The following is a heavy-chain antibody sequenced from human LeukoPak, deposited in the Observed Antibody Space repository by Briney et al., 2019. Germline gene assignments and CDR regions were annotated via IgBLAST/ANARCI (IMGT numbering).Heavy chain of an antibody. D-gene: IGHD6-19*01. CDR3: ARGFGSGWYEVDY. Sequence: SETLSLTCTVSGGSISSSSYYWSWIRQPPGKGLEWIGYIYYSGSTNYNPSLKSRVTISVDTSKNQFSLKLSSVTAADTAVYYCARGFGSGWYEVDYWGQGTLVTVSS. CDR1: GGSISSSSYY. J-gene: IGHJ4*02. CDR2: IYYSGST. V-gene: IGHV4-61*01.